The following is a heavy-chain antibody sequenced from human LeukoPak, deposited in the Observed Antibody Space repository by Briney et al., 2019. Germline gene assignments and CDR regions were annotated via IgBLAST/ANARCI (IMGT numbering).Heavy chain of an antibody. J-gene: IGHJ4*02. CDR3: ARDTHYYDSSGYYFD. CDR1: GYTSTSYG. V-gene: IGHV1-18*01. CDR2: ISANIGNT. D-gene: IGHD3-22*01. Sequence: ASVKVSCKASGYTSTSYGISWVRQAPGQGLEWMGWISANIGNTNYAQKFQGRVTMTTDTYTSTAYMELRSLRSDDTAVYYCARDTHYYDSSGYYFDWGQGTLVTVSS.